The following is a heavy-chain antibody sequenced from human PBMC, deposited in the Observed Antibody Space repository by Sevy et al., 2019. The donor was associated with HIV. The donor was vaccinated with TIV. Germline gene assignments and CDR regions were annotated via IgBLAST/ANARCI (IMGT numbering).Heavy chain of an antibody. V-gene: IGHV4-31*03. CDR2: IYYSGST. D-gene: IGHD3-10*01. Sequence: SETLSLTCTVSGGSISSGGYYWSWIRQHPGKGLEWIGYIYYSGSTYYNPSLKSRVTISVDTSKNQFSLKPSSVTAADTAVYYCARARITMVRGVIPGRQGFDPWGQGTLVTVSS. CDR1: GGSISSGGYY. CDR3: ARARITMVRGVIPGRQGFDP. J-gene: IGHJ5*02.